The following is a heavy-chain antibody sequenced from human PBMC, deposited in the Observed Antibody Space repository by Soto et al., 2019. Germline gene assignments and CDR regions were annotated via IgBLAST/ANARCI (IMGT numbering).Heavy chain of an antibody. Sequence: GGSLRLSCAASGFTFSSYGMHLVRQAPGKGLEWVAVIWYDGSNKYYADSVKGRFTISRDNSKNTLYLQMKSLRAEDTAVYYCARASNDDTLDYWGQGTLVTVSS. D-gene: IGHD3-22*01. CDR2: IWYDGSNK. J-gene: IGHJ4*02. V-gene: IGHV3-33*01. CDR3: ARASNDDTLDY. CDR1: GFTFSSYG.